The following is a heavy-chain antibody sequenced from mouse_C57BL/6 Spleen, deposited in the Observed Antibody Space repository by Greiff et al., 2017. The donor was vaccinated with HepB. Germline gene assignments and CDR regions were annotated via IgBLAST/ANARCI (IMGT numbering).Heavy chain of an antibody. Sequence: VQLQQSGAELAKPGASVKLSCKASGYTFTSYWMHWVKQRPGQGLEWIGYINPSSGYTKYNQKFKDKATLTADKSSSTAYLQLSSLTYEDSAVYYCARGNPIYYDYDGGDYWGQGTTLTVSS. V-gene: IGHV1-7*01. CDR2: INPSSGYT. CDR3: ARGNPIYYDYDGGDY. CDR1: GYTFTSYW. J-gene: IGHJ2*01. D-gene: IGHD2-4*01.